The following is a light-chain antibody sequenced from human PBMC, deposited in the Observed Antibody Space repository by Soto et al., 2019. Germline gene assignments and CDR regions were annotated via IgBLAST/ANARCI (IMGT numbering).Light chain of an antibody. CDR1: QSVLYSSNNKNY. CDR2: WAS. J-gene: IGKJ1*01. Sequence: DIVMTQSPDSLAVSLGERATINCKSSQSVLYSSNNKNYLAWYQQKPGQPPKLLIYWASTRESGVPYRFSGSGSGTDFTLTISSLQAADVAVYYCQQYYSPWTFGPGTQVEIK. V-gene: IGKV4-1*01. CDR3: QQYYSPWT.